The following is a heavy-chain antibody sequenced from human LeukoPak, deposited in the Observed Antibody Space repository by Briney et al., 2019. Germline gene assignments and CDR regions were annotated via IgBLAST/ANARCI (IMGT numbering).Heavy chain of an antibody. CDR2: MYTSGST. CDR1: GGSISSGRYY. J-gene: IGHJ4*02. V-gene: IGHV4-61*02. Sequence: SQTLSLTCTVSGGSISSGRYYWTWIRQPAGKGLEWIGRMYTSGSTNYNPSLKSRVTISVDTSKNQFSLKLSSVTAADTAVYYCARLTPGAYYYGSGSYKRPYPLNLYYFDYWGQGTLVTVSS. CDR3: ARLTPGAYYYGSGSYKRPYPLNLYYFDY. D-gene: IGHD3-10*01.